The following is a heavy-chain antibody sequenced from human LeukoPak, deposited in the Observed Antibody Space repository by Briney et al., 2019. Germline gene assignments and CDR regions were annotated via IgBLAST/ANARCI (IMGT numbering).Heavy chain of an antibody. J-gene: IGHJ5*02. V-gene: IGHV1-2*06. CDR3: ATDHPPSDWFDP. D-gene: IGHD1-1*01. Sequence: ASVKVSCKASGYTFTGYYMHWVRQAPGQGLEWMGRINPNSGGTNYAQKFQGRVTMTRDTSISTAYMELSRLRSDDTAVYYCATDHPPSDWFDPWGQGTLVTVSS. CDR1: GYTFTGYY. CDR2: INPNSGGT.